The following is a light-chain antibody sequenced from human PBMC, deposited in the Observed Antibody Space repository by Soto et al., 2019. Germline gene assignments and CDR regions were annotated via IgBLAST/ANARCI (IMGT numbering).Light chain of an antibody. CDR1: SSDVGGYNY. CDR3: TSYTSSSIYV. J-gene: IGLJ1*01. V-gene: IGLV2-8*01. Sequence: QSALTQPPSASGSPGQSVTISCTGTSSDVGGYNYVSWYQQHPGKAPKLMIYEVTKRPSGVPDRFSGFKSGNTASLTISGLQAEDEADYYCTSYTSSSIYVFGTGTKVTVL. CDR2: EVT.